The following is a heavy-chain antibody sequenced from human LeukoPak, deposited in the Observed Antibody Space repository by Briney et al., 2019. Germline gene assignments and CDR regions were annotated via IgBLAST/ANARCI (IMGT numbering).Heavy chain of an antibody. Sequence: GGSLRLSCAASGFTFSSYGMHWVRQAPGKGLEWVSYISDGGNTIYYADSVKGRFTISRDNTKNSLYLQMNSLRAEDTAVYYCARVMASGWYGDYWGQGTLVTVSS. CDR2: ISDGGNTI. CDR3: ARVMASGWYGDY. CDR1: GFTFSSYG. V-gene: IGHV3-48*04. D-gene: IGHD6-19*01. J-gene: IGHJ4*02.